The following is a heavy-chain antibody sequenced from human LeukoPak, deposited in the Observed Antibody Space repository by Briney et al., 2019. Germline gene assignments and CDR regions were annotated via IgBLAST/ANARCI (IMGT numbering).Heavy chain of an antibody. J-gene: IGHJ1*01. D-gene: IGHD3-22*01. CDR2: IKSDGRT. V-gene: IGHV3-74*01. CDR3: ARAPSEIGGYYPEYFRH. CDR1: GFTLSSYW. Sequence: GGSLRLSCAASGFTLSSYWMHWIRQAPGKGLVWVSRIKSDGRTNYADSVKGRFTISRDSAKNTVSLQMNSLRAEDTGVYYCARAPSEIGGYYPEYFRHWGQGTLVIVSS.